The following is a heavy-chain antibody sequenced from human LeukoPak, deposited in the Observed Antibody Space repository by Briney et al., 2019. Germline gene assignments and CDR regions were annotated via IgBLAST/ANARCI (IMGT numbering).Heavy chain of an antibody. CDR1: GFTFSSYG. CDR3: ARIYGSGSSKADNFDY. D-gene: IGHD3-10*01. J-gene: IGHJ4*02. Sequence: GGSLRLSCAASGFTFSSYGMHWVRQAPGKGLEWVAVIWYDGSNKYYADSVKGRFTISRDNSKNTLYLQMNSLRAEDTAVYYCARIYGSGSSKADNFDYWGQGTLVTVSS. CDR2: IWYDGSNK. V-gene: IGHV3-33*01.